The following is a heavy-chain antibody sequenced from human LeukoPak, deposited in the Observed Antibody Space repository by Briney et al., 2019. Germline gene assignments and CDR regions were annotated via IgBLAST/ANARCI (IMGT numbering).Heavy chain of an antibody. D-gene: IGHD2-21*02. CDR3: ARVIVVVTAPPFDY. CDR2: INPNSGGT. CDR1: GYTFTGYY. Sequence: ASVKVSCKASGYTFTGYYMHWVRQAPGQGLEWMGWINPNSGGTNYAQKFQGRVTMTRDTSISTAYMELSRLRSDDTAVYYCARVIVVVTAPPFDYWGQGTLVTVSS. V-gene: IGHV1-2*02. J-gene: IGHJ4*02.